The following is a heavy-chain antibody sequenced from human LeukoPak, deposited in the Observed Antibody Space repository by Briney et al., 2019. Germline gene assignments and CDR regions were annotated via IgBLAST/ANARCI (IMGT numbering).Heavy chain of an antibody. CDR2: ISGSGGST. CDR3: ARVTIATVTTLNFFYYYMDV. Sequence: GGSLRLSCAASGFTFSSYAMSWVRQAPGKGLEWVSAISGSGGSTYYADSVKGRFTIYRDNYKNTLYLQMNSLRAEDTAVYYCARVTIATVTTLNFFYYYMDVWGKGTTVTVPS. CDR1: GFTFSSYA. J-gene: IGHJ6*03. V-gene: IGHV3-23*01. D-gene: IGHD4-17*01.